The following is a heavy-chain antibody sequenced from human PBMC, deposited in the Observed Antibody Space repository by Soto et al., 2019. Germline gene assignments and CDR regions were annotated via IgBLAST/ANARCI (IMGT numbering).Heavy chain of an antibody. CDR2: IYYSGST. CDR1: GGSISSGDYY. Sequence: QVQLQESGPGLVKPSQTLSLTCTVSGGSISSGDYYWSWIRQPPGKGLEWIGYIYYSGSTYYNPSLKSRVPIQVDXXKXQXXRKRGSVTAADAAVYYCARVEGVVVVAATRYGMDVWGQGTTVTVSS. J-gene: IGHJ6*02. D-gene: IGHD2-15*01. V-gene: IGHV4-30-4*01. CDR3: ARVEGVVVVAATRYGMDV.